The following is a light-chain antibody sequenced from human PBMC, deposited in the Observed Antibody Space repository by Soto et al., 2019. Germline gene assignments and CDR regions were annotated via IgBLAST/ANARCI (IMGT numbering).Light chain of an antibody. J-gene: IGKJ1*01. CDR3: QQYNSYS. CDR1: QGISSA. V-gene: IGKV1-13*02. Sequence: IHLTQSPSSLSASLGDIVTITCRASQGISSALAWYQQKPGKAPKLLIYDASSLESGVPSRFSGSGSGTEFTLTISSLQPDDFATYYCQQYNSYSFGQGTKVDIK. CDR2: DAS.